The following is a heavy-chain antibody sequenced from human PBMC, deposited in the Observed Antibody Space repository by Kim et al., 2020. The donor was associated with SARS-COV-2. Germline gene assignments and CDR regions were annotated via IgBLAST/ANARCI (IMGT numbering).Heavy chain of an antibody. D-gene: IGHD3-16*01. CDR1: GFTFSNAW. J-gene: IGHJ4*02. CDR2: INSKTDGGTT. Sequence: GGSLRLSCAASGFTFSNAWMSWVRQAPGKGLEWVGRINSKTDGGTTDYAAPVKGRSTISRDDSKNTLYLQMNSLKTGDTAVYYCTTGVVLYYWGQGTPVTGSS. V-gene: IGHV3-15*01. CDR3: TTGVVLYY.